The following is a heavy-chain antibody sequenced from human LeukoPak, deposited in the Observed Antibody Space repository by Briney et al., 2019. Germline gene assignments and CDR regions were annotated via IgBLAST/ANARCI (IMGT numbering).Heavy chain of an antibody. Sequence: GGSLRLSCAASGFTFSSYAMHWVRQAPGKGLEWVAVISYDGSNKYYADFVKGRFTISRDNSKNTLYLQMNSLRAEDTAVYYCARGGPRYCSSTSCPNFDYWGQGTLVTVSS. CDR3: ARGGPRYCSSTSCPNFDY. V-gene: IGHV3-30*01. CDR2: ISYDGSNK. J-gene: IGHJ4*02. D-gene: IGHD2-2*01. CDR1: GFTFSSYA.